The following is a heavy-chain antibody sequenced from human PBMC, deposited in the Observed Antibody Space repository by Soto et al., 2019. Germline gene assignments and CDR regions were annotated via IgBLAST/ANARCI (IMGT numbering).Heavy chain of an antibody. V-gene: IGHV1-58*01. CDR2: IVVGSGNT. J-gene: IGHJ6*02. Sequence: SVKVSCKASGVTFSSSAVQWVRQALGQRLEWIGWIVVGSGNTNYAQKFQERVTITRDMSTSTAYMELSSLRSEDTAVYYCAADSSSSPTYAYGMDVWGQGTTFTVSS. CDR1: GVTFSSSA. CDR3: AADSSSSPTYAYGMDV. D-gene: IGHD6-6*01.